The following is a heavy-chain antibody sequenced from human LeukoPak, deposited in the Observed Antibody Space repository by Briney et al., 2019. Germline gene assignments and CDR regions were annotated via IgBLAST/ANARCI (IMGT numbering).Heavy chain of an antibody. Sequence: SETLSLTCTVSGGSISSSGYYWGWIRQPPGKGLEWIGSIYYSGSTYYNPSLKSRVTISVDTSKNQFSLKLSSVTAADTAVYYCARHVSVAVTNFFDYWGQGTLVTVSS. CDR2: IYYSGST. V-gene: IGHV4-39*07. CDR1: GGSISSSGYY. J-gene: IGHJ4*02. CDR3: ARHVSVAVTNFFDY. D-gene: IGHD6-19*01.